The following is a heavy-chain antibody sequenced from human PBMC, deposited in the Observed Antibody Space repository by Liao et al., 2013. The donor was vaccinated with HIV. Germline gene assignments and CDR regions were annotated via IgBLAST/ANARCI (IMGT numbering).Heavy chain of an antibody. V-gene: IGHV4-4*07. J-gene: IGHJ3*02. Sequence: QVQLQESGPRLVKPSETLSLTCSVSGGSISTYYWTWIRQPAGKGLEWIGRLFDSDSTDYNPSLKGRVTISGDTSKNQFSLKLSSVTAADTAVYYCARANEYYDFWSGYFLDAFDIWGQGTMVTVSS. D-gene: IGHD3-3*01. CDR2: LFDSDST. CDR1: GGSISTYY. CDR3: ARANEYYDFWSGYFLDAFDI.